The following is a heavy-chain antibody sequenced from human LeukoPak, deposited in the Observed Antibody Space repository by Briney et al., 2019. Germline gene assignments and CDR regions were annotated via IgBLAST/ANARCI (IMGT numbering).Heavy chain of an antibody. D-gene: IGHD3-16*02. CDR3: TRGPGYDYVWGTYRADY. J-gene: IGHJ4*02. CDR2: ITSSGSST. CDR1: GFIFYSYA. Sequence: GGSLRLSCSASGFIFYSYAMHWVRQAPGRGLEYVAAITSSGSSTFHANSVKGRFTISRDNSKNTLYLQMGSLRPEDMAVYFCTRGPGYDYVWGTYRADYWGQGTLVTVAS. V-gene: IGHV3-64*01.